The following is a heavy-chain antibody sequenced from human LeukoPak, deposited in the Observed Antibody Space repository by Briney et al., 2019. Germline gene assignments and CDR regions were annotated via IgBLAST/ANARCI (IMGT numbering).Heavy chain of an antibody. D-gene: IGHD3-9*01. CDR3: AREDDDILTGSYYFDY. CDR1: GFTFSSYA. Sequence: GSLRLSCAASGFTFSSYAMHWVRQAPGKGLEWVAVISYDGSNKYYADSVKGRFTISRDNSKNTLYLQMNSLRAEDTAVYYCAREDDDILTGSYYFDYWGQGTLVTVSS. J-gene: IGHJ4*02. CDR2: ISYDGSNK. V-gene: IGHV3-30*04.